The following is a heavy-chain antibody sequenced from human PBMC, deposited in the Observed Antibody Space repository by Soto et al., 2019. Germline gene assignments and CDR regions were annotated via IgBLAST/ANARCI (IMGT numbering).Heavy chain of an antibody. V-gene: IGHV1-69*12. D-gene: IGHD3-3*01. CDR3: AKATRITDFGGFITNGMDA. Sequence: QVQLVQSGAEVKKPGSSVKVSCKASGGSFSSYVISWVRQAPGQGLEWMGGIIPTFGTANYAQKFQGRATIRADESTRTAYMELSSLRSEDTAVYYCAKATRITDFGGFITNGMDAWGQGTTVTVSS. CDR2: IIPTFGTA. CDR1: GGSFSSYV. J-gene: IGHJ6*02.